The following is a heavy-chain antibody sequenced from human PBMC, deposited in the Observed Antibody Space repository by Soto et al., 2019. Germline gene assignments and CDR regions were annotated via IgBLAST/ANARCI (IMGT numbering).Heavy chain of an antibody. V-gene: IGHV1-69*08. J-gene: IGHJ3*02. D-gene: IGHD1-1*01. Sequence: QVQLVQSGAEVKKPGSSVKVSCKASGGTFSSYTISWVRQAPGQGLEWMGRIIPILGIANYAQKFQGRVTITADKPTSTAYMELSSLRSEDTAVYYCARDRRVHNWNFDAFDIWGQGTMVTVSS. CDR1: GGTFSSYT. CDR3: ARDRRVHNWNFDAFDI. CDR2: IIPILGIA.